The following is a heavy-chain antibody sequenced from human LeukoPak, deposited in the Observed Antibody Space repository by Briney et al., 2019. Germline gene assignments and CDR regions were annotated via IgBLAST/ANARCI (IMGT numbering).Heavy chain of an antibody. CDR1: GFTFSSYW. CDR3: ARDYYDFWSGYYFDY. D-gene: IGHD3-3*01. CDR2: IKQDGSEK. V-gene: IGHV3-7*01. J-gene: IGHJ4*02. Sequence: PGGSLRLSCAASGFTFSSYWMSWVRQAPGKGLEWVANIKQDGSEKYYVDSVKGRFTISRDNAKNSLYLHMNSLRAEDTAVYYCARDYYDFWSGYYFDYWGQGTLVTVSS.